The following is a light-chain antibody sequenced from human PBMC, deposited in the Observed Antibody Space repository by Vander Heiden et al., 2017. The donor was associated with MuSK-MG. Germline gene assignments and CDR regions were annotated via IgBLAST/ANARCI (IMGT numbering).Light chain of an antibody. CDR3: QQRINGYT. CDR2: DGS. CDR1: QSVSDY. J-gene: IGKJ2*01. Sequence: EIVLTQSPATLSLSPGERATLSCWASQSVSDYLGWYQQKPGLAPRLLIYDGSIRASGIPARFSGSGSGTDFTLTISSLEPEDFGVYYCQQRINGYTFGQGTILEIK. V-gene: IGKV3-11*01.